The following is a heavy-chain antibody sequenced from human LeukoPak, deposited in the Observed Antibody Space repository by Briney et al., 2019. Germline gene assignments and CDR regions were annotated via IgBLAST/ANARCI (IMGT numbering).Heavy chain of an antibody. V-gene: IGHV3-11*01. CDR3: ARFRLTVTTYAHLDY. CDR2: ISSSGSTI. CDR1: GFTFSDYY. J-gene: IGHJ4*02. D-gene: IGHD4-17*01. Sequence: PGGSLRLSCAASGFTFSDYYMSWIRQAPGKGLEWVSYISSSGSTIDYADSVKGRFTISRDNAKNSLYLQMNSLRAEDTAVYYCARFRLTVTTYAHLDYWGQGTLVTASS.